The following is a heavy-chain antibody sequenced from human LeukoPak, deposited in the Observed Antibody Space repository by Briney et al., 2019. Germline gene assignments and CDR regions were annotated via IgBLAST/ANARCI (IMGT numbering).Heavy chain of an antibody. Sequence: GGSLRLSCAASGFTFSSYWMSWVRQAPGKGLEWVANIKQDGSEKYYVDSVKGRFTISRDNAKNSLYLQMNSLRAEDTAVYYCARDLITMVRGAISRDAFDIWGQGTMVTVSS. CDR2: IKQDGSEK. V-gene: IGHV3-7*01. CDR3: ARDLITMVRGAISRDAFDI. CDR1: GFTFSSYW. J-gene: IGHJ3*02. D-gene: IGHD3-10*01.